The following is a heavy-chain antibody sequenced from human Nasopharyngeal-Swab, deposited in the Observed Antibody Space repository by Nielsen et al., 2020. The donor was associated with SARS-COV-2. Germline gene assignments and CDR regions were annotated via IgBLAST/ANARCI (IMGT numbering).Heavy chain of an antibody. CDR2: INSDGSST. CDR3: ARGYAAMGFFDY. D-gene: IGHD2-2*01. CDR1: GFTFGTYW. Sequence: GESLKISCAASGFTFGTYWMHWVRQAPGKGLEWVSRINSDGSSTGDADSVKGRFTVSRDNAKNTLYLQMNSLRAEDTAVYYCARGYAAMGFFDYWSQGTLVTVSS. J-gene: IGHJ4*02. V-gene: IGHV3-74*01.